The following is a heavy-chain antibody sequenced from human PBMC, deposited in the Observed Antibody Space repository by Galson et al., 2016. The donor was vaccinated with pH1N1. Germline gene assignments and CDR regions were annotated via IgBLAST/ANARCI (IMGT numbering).Heavy chain of an antibody. CDR1: GDSVSSNSAA. CDR2: TYYRSKWFY. Sequence: CAISGDSVSSNSAAWNWIRQSPSRGLEWLGRTYYRSKWFYNYAVSVQGRITIDPDTSKNQFSLQLNSVTPEDTAVYYCARHSPGRAVGVFDCWGQGTLVTVSS. V-gene: IGHV6-1*01. J-gene: IGHJ4*02. CDR3: ARHSPGRAVGVFDC. D-gene: IGHD6-19*01.